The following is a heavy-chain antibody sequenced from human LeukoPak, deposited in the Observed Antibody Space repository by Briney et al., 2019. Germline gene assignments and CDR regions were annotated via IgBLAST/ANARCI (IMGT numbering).Heavy chain of an antibody. V-gene: IGHV3-7*01. J-gene: IGHJ4*02. Sequence: GGPLRLSCAASGFTFSSYWMSWVRQAPGKGLEWVANIKQDGSEKYYVDSVKGRFTISRDNAKNSLYLQMNSLRAEDTAVYYCAREYSEYGYGYYFDYWGQGTLVTVSS. CDR2: IKQDGSEK. D-gene: IGHD5-18*01. CDR1: GFTFSSYW. CDR3: AREYSEYGYGYYFDY.